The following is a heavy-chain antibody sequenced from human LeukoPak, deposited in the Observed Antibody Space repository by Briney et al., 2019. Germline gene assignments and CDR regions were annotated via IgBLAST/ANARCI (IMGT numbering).Heavy chain of an antibody. Sequence: GGSLRLSCAASGFTVSSNYMSWVRQAPGKGLEWVSVIYSGGSTYYADSVKGRFTISRDNSKNTLYLQMNSLGVGDTALYYCVRGSQPDRGLDYWGQGTLVTVSS. J-gene: IGHJ4*02. CDR1: GFTVSSNY. CDR3: VRGSQPDRGLDY. D-gene: IGHD3-10*01. V-gene: IGHV3-53*01. CDR2: IYSGGST.